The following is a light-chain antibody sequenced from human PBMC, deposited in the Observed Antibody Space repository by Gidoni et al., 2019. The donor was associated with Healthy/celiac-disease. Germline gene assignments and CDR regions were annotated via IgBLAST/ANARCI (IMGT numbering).Light chain of an antibody. J-gene: IGKJ1*01. CDR1: QSLLTSNGYNY. V-gene: IGKV2-28*01. CDR2: LGS. Sequence: DIVMTQSPLPLPVTPGEPASISCRSSQSLLTSNGYNYLDWYLQKPGQSPPLLLYLGSNRASGVPSRFSGSGSGTDFTLTISSVEAADVGAYYCLQALQTPLAFGPXTKVEIK. CDR3: LQALQTPLA.